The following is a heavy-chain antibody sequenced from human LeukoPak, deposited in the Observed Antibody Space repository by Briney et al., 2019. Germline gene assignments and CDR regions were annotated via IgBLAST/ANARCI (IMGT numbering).Heavy chain of an antibody. D-gene: IGHD3-22*01. CDR1: GFTFSDYY. Sequence: GGSLRLSCAASGFTFSDYYMSWIRRAPGKGLEWVSYISSSGSTIYYADSVKGRFTISRDNAKNSLYLQMNSLRAEDTALYYCARVYYDSSGYGGFDYWGQGTLVTVSS. J-gene: IGHJ4*02. CDR3: ARVYYDSSGYGGFDY. CDR2: ISSSGSTI. V-gene: IGHV3-11*01.